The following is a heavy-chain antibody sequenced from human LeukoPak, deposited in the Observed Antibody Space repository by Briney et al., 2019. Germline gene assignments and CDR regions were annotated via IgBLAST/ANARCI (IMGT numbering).Heavy chain of an antibody. D-gene: IGHD3-3*01. J-gene: IGHJ4*02. CDR3: ARVAYDFWSGYNPPFYFDY. V-gene: IGHV4-38-2*01. CDR2: IYHSGDT. Sequence: SETLSLTCAVSGYSISGGYYWGWIRQPPGKGLEWIATIYHSGDTYYNPSLKSRVTISVDTSKNQFSLKLNSVTAADTAVYYCARVAYDFWSGYNPPFYFDYRGQGTPATVSS. CDR1: GYSISGGYY.